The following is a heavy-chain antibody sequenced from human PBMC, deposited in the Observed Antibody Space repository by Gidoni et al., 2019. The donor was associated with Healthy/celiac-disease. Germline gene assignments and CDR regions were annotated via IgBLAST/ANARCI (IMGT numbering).Heavy chain of an antibody. CDR1: GSTVSSYP. Sequence: EVHLLEPGGGLLQPGGALRLSCEATGSTVSSYPMSWVRQAPGKGLEWVSAISGSRGSTYYADSVKGRFTISRDNSKNTLYLQMNSLRAEDTAVYYCAKERRGYSYGLTDYWGQGTLVTVSS. D-gene: IGHD5-18*01. CDR3: AKERRGYSYGLTDY. J-gene: IGHJ4*02. CDR2: ISGSRGST. V-gene: IGHV3-23*01.